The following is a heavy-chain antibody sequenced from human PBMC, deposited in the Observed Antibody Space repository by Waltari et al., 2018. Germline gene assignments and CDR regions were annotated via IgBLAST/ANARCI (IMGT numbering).Heavy chain of an antibody. Sequence: EVQLLESGGGLVLPGGSLRLSCAASGFTFSSYAMRWVRQAPGKGLEWVSAISGGGGSTNYADSVKGRFTISRDISKNTLYLQMNNLRVEDTAVYYCVRGGWLDSWGQGTLVIVSS. CDR3: VRGGWLDS. D-gene: IGHD2-15*01. CDR1: GFTFSSYA. J-gene: IGHJ4*02. CDR2: ISGGGGST. V-gene: IGHV3-23*01.